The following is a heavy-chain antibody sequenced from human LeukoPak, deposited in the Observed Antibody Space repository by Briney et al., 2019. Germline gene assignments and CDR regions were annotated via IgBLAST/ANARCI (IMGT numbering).Heavy chain of an antibody. CDR3: ARVVYGSGSRYGMDV. Sequence: PSETLSLTCAVYGGSFSGYYWSWLRQPPGKGLEWIGEINHSGSTNYNPSLKSRVTISVDTSKNQFSLKLSSVTAADTAVYYCARVVYGSGSRYGMDVWGKGTTVTVSS. CDR1: GGSFSGYY. CDR2: INHSGST. J-gene: IGHJ6*04. D-gene: IGHD3-10*01. V-gene: IGHV4-34*01.